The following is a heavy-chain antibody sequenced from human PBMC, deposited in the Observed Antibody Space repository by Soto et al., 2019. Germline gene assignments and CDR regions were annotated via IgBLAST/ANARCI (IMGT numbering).Heavy chain of an antibody. CDR3: ARHPIIVVVPAAPHNWFDP. Sequence: LKISWKGSGYSFTSYWISWVRQMPGKGLEWMGRIDPSDSYTNYSPSFQGHVTISADKSISTAYLQWSSLKASDTAMYYCARHPIIVVVPAAPHNWFDPWGQGTLVTVSS. CDR2: IDPSDSYT. J-gene: IGHJ5*02. CDR1: GYSFTSYW. D-gene: IGHD2-2*01. V-gene: IGHV5-10-1*01.